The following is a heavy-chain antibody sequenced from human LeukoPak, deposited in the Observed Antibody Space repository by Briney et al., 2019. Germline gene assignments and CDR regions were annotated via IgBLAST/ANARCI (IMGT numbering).Heavy chain of an antibody. V-gene: IGHV1-8*01. Sequence: ASVKVSCKASGYSFTSYEVNWVRQATGQGLEWMGWMNPNSGNTDYAQKFKGRVTMTRNTSINTAYMELSSLRSEDTAVYYCARGLLWFGDLLYAGDIDYWGQGTLVTVSS. CDR3: ARGLLWFGDLLYAGDIDY. D-gene: IGHD3-10*01. CDR1: GYSFTSYE. CDR2: MNPNSGNT. J-gene: IGHJ4*02.